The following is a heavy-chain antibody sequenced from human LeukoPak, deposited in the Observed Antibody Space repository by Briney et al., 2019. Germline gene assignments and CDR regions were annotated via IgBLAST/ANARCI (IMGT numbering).Heavy chain of an antibody. J-gene: IGHJ4*02. V-gene: IGHV4-34*01. CDR3: AATNYFYGSGSFHRRDS. Sequence: SEALSLTCGVYGDSFDNYYWNWIRQFPEKRLEWIGEVDHSGRTTYSPSLQGRVTISVDTSKSQFSLKLNSVTAADTAVYFCAATNYFYGSGSFHRRDSWGQGTLVTVSS. CDR2: VDHSGRT. D-gene: IGHD3-10*01. CDR1: GDSFDNYY.